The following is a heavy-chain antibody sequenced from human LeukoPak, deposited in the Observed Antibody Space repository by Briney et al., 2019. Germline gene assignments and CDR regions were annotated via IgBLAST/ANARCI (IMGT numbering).Heavy chain of an antibody. CDR1: GGSISRSS. D-gene: IGHD2-15*01. CDR2: ISSTGGT. Sequence: PSETLSLTCTVSGGSISRSSWSWIRQPPGKRLEWIGFISSTGGTNYSPSLKSRVTMSVDTSKNQFSLKLNSVTAADTAVYYCARDCGSGGNCYPRGMDVWGQGSTVTVSS. CDR3: ARDCGSGGNCYPRGMDV. V-gene: IGHV4-59*01. J-gene: IGHJ6*02.